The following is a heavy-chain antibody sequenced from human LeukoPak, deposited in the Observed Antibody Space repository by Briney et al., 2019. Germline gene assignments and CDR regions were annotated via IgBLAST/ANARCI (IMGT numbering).Heavy chain of an antibody. CDR2: IYHAGST. D-gene: IGHD6-19*01. V-gene: IGHV4-39*07. CDR3: ARAAAVTGQFDF. Sequence: PSETLSLTCTVSGGSISSRSYYWGWIRQPPGEALEWIGEIYHAGSTKYNPSLKSRLTISVDKSSNSFSLSLTSVTAADTAFYYCARAAAVTGQFDFWGQGTLVTVSS. J-gene: IGHJ4*02. CDR1: GGSISSRSYY.